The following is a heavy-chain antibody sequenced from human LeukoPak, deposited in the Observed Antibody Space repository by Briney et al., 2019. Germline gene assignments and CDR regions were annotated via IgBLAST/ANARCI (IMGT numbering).Heavy chain of an antibody. V-gene: IGHV3-21*01. CDR1: GFTFSSYS. Sequence: GGSLRLSCAASGFTFSSYSMNWVRQAPGKGLEWVSYISSSNSYIYYADSVKGRFTISRDNAKNSLYLQMNSLRAEDTAVYYCAKASLELDEEYYYYYYMDVWGKGTTVTVSS. CDR3: AKASLELDEEYYYYYYMDV. J-gene: IGHJ6*03. D-gene: IGHD1-7*01. CDR2: ISSSNSYI.